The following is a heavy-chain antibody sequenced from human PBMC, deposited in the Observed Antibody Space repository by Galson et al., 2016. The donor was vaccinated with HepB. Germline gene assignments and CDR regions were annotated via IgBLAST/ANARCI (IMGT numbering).Heavy chain of an antibody. V-gene: IGHV4-39*01. J-gene: IGHJ4*02. CDR3: ARSYGGMIPRFLGDY. CDR2: IYHSGTT. CDR1: GGSVSSSTYY. D-gene: IGHD3-3*01. Sequence: LSLTCSVSGGSVSSSTYYWGWIRRPPGKGLEWIGSIYHSGTTYYNPSLKSRVALSMDTSKNQFSLSLSSVAATDTAVYYCARSYGGMIPRFLGDYWGQGILVTVSS.